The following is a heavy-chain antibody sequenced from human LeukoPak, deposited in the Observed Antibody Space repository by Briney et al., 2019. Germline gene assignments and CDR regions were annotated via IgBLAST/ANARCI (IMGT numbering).Heavy chain of an antibody. Sequence: PGGSLRLSCAASGFTFSSYGMSWVRQAPGKGLEWVSAVTGGGDTTYYADSVRGRFTISRYNSKNTLYLQMNSLRAEDTAVYYCAKMQGYFDYWGQGTLVTVSS. CDR3: AKMQGYFDY. J-gene: IGHJ4*02. V-gene: IGHV3-23*01. CDR2: VTGGGDTT. CDR1: GFTFSSYG.